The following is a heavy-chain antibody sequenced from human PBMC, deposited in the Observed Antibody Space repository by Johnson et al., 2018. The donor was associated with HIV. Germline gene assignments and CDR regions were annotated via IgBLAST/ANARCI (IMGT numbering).Heavy chain of an antibody. V-gene: IGHV3-66*02. CDR3: AKERRAPRAFDI. Sequence: VQLVESGGGLVHPGGSLRLSCTASGFTVSSNYMSWVRQAPGKGLEWVSVIYSGGSTYYADSVKGRFTISRDNSKNTLYLQMNSLTPEDTGVYYCAKERRAPRAFDIWGQGTMVTVS. CDR1: GFTVSSNY. J-gene: IGHJ3*02. CDR2: IYSGGST. D-gene: IGHD1-26*01.